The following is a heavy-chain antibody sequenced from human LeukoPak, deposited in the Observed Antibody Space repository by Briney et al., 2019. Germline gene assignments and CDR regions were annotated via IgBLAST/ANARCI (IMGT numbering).Heavy chain of an antibody. V-gene: IGHV1-69*01. CDR3: ARGGDFWSGYPPNYYYYMDV. D-gene: IGHD3-3*01. J-gene: IGHJ6*03. Sequence: ASVKVSCKASGGTFSSYAISWVRQAPGQGLEWMGGIIPIFGTANYAQKFQGRVTITADESTSTAYMELSSLRSEDTAVYYCARGGDFWSGYPPNYYYYMDVWGKGTTVTVSS. CDR2: IIPIFGTA. CDR1: GGTFSSYA.